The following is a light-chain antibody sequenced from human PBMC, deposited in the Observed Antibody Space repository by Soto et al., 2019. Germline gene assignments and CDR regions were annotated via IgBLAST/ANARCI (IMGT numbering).Light chain of an antibody. J-gene: IGKJ2*01. CDR1: QSLLHSNGYNY. CDR2: LGS. V-gene: IGKV2-28*01. CDR3: MQALHPPYT. Sequence: DIVMTQSPLSLPVTPGEPASISCRSSQSLLHSNGYNYLDWYLQKRGQSPQLLIYLGSNRASGVPDRFRGSGAGTAFTLKISRVEAEDVGVYYCMQALHPPYTFGQGKKLEIK.